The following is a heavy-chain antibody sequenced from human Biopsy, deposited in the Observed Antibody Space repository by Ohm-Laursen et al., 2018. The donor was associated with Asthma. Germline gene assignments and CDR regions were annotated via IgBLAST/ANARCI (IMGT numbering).Heavy chain of an antibody. CDR3: ARSFHFWSPYHAEHYQL. J-gene: IGHJ1*01. D-gene: IGHD3-3*01. CDR2: IKHDGSEK. V-gene: IGHV3-7*01. Sequence: SLRLSCAAPGFTFGDYCMSWVRQVPGQGLEWVANIKHDGSEKNHVDSLEGRFTIPRDNAKNLLFLQMNSLRAEDTAVYYCARSFHFWSPYHAEHYQLWGQGTLVTVSS. CDR1: GFTFGDYC.